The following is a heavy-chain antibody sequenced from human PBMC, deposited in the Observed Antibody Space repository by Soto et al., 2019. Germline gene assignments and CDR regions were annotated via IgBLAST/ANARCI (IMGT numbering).Heavy chain of an antibody. V-gene: IGHV1-69*12. CDR3: ARDKDRLQLGGNYYYILDV. D-gene: IGHD1-1*01. CDR1: GGTFRTSA. J-gene: IGHJ6*02. CDR2: IMPVFRRP. Sequence: QVQLVQSGAEVKKPGSSVKVSCKASGGTFRTSAISWVRQAPGQGLEWVGGIMPVFRRPKYAQNFQDRVTITADESTSTAYMELSSLRSDDTAVYYCARDKDRLQLGGNYYYILDVWGQATAVTVSS.